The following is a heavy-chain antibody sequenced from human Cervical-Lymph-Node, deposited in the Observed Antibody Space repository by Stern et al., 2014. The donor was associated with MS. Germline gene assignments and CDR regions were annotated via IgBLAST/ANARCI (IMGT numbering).Heavy chain of an antibody. CDR2: ISGSGGST. V-gene: IGHV3-23*04. CDR1: GFTFSSYA. D-gene: IGHD6-13*01. Sequence: EVQLVESGGGLVQPGGSLRLSCAASGFTFSSYAMSWVRQAPGKGLEWVSAISGSGGSTYYADSVKGRFTISRDNSKNTLYLQMNSLRAEDTAVYYCAKSRSLKDSSSWYGLTYYFDYWGQGTLVTVSS. J-gene: IGHJ4*02. CDR3: AKSRSLKDSSSWYGLTYYFDY.